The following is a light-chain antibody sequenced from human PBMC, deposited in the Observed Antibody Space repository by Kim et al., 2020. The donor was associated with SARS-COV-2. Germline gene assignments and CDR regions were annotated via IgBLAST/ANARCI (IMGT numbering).Light chain of an antibody. CDR1: QSLYNNH. V-gene: IGKV3-20*01. CDR2: GAS. CDR3: QHYSNLPLT. Sequence: PGERATLSCRASQSLYNNHLAWYQQKPDQAPRLLIYGASSRATGIPDRFSGSGSGTDFSLTITRLEPEDFAVYFCQHYSNLPLTFGGGTKVDIK. J-gene: IGKJ4*01.